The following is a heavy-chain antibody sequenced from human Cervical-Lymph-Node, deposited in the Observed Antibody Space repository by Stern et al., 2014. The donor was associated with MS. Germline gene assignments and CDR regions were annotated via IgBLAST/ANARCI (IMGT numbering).Heavy chain of an antibody. J-gene: IGHJ4*02. Sequence: VQLVESGGGLVQPGRSLRLSCAASGFTFDDYAMHWVRQAPGKGLEWVSGISWNSGTIGYADSVTGRFAISRDNAKNSLYLQMNRLRTEDTALYYCVKDISWGGLRHFEYWGQGTLVTVSS. V-gene: IGHV3-9*01. CDR3: VKDISWGGLRHFEY. D-gene: IGHD4-17*01. CDR2: ISWNSGTI. CDR1: GFTFDDYA.